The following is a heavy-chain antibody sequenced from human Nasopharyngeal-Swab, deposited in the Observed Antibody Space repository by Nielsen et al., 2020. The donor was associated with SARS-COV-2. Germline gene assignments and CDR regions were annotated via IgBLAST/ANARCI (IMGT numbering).Heavy chain of an antibody. J-gene: IGHJ4*02. Sequence: GESLKISCAASGFTFSSYAMSWVRQAPGKGLEWVSAISGSGGSTYYADSVKGRLTISRDNSKNTLYLQMNSLRAEDTAVYYCAKWAKYSSGWATGYYWGQGTLVTVSS. CDR2: ISGSGGST. CDR3: AKWAKYSSGWATGYY. V-gene: IGHV3-23*01. CDR1: GFTFSSYA. D-gene: IGHD6-19*01.